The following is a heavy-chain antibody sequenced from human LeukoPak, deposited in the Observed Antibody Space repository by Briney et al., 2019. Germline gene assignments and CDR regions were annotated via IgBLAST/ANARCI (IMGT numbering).Heavy chain of an antibody. CDR2: IYYSGST. D-gene: IGHD1-26*01. CDR3: AREQMGSGDFYFDY. J-gene: IGHJ4*02. CDR1: GGSISSSSYF. Sequence: SETLSLTCTVSGGSISSSSYFWGWIRQPPGKGLEWIGSIYYSGSTYYNPSLKSRITISIDTSKNQFSLKLSSVTAADTAVYYCAREQMGSGDFYFDYWGQGTLVTVSS. V-gene: IGHV4-39*07.